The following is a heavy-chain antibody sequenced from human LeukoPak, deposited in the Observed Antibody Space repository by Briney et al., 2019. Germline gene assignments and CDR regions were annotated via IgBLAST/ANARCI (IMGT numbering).Heavy chain of an antibody. CDR1: GGTFSSYA. D-gene: IGHD4-17*01. Sequence: SVKVSCTASGGTFSSYAISWVRQAPGQGLEWMGGIIPISGTANYAQKFQGRVTITADESTSTAYMELSSLRSEDTAVYYCARDQGSTVTYGMDVWGKGTTVTVSS. CDR2: IIPISGTA. V-gene: IGHV1-69*13. CDR3: ARDQGSTVTYGMDV. J-gene: IGHJ6*04.